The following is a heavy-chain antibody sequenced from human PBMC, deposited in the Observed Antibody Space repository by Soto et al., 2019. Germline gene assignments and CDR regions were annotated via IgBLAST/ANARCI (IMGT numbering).Heavy chain of an antibody. CDR2: ISAYNGNR. CDR3: ARGIVGAPNFDY. Sequence: ASVKVSCKTSGYTFASYGTSWVRQAPGQGLEWMGWISAYNGNRHVAQKFQGRITMTTDTSTSTAYMELRSLRSDDTAVYYCARGIVGAPNFDYWGQGTLGTVSS. CDR1: GYTFASYG. D-gene: IGHD1-26*01. J-gene: IGHJ4*02. V-gene: IGHV1-18*04.